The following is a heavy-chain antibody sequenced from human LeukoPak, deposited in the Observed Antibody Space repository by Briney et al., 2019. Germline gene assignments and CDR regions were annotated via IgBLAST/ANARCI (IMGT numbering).Heavy chain of an antibody. CDR3: ARITTRYFDY. CDR2: IWYDGSDK. J-gene: IGHJ4*02. D-gene: IGHD1-1*01. V-gene: IGHV3-33*01. CDR1: GFTFSSHG. Sequence: PGRSLRLSCAASGFTFSSHGMHWVRQAPGKGLEWVAVIWYDGSDKYYVDSVKGRFTISRDNAKNSLFLQMDSLSAEDTAVYYCARITTRYFDYWGQGTLVTVSS.